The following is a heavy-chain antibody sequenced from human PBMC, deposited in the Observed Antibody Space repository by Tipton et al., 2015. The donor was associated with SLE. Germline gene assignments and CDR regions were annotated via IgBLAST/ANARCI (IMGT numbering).Heavy chain of an antibody. CDR1: GASITSSDW. CDR3: ASLAGTYSSYFRDY. D-gene: IGHD1-26*01. Sequence: TLSLTCAVSGASITSSDWWNWVRQPPGKGLEWIGSMHHTGATYSSPSLKSRVTLSLDKSQNQFSLKLTSVTAADTAVYYCASLAGTYSSYFRDYWGRGALVSVSS. CDR2: MHHTGAT. J-gene: IGHJ4*02. V-gene: IGHV4-4*02.